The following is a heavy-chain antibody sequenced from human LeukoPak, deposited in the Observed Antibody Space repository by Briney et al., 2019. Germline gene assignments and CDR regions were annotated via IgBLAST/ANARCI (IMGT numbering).Heavy chain of an antibody. CDR2: ISSSGSTI. D-gene: IGHD3-9*01. Sequence: GRSLRLSCAASGFTFSSYAMHWVRQAPGKGLEWVSYISSSGSTIYYADSVKGRFTISRDNAKNSRYLQMNSLRAEDTALYYCARDPTYYDILTGYYHSGGMDVWGQGTTVTVSS. J-gene: IGHJ6*02. CDR3: ARDPTYYDILTGYYHSGGMDV. CDR1: GFTFSSYA. V-gene: IGHV3-48*03.